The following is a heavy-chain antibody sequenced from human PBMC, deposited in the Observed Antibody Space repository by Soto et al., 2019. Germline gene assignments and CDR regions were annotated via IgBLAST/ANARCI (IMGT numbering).Heavy chain of an antibody. CDR3: ARDRSIMITFGGPYGMDV. CDR2: IYYSGST. CDR1: GGSISSYY. Sequence: SETLSLTCTVSGGSISSYYWSWIRQPPGKGLEWIGYIYYSGSTNYNPSLKSRVTISVDTSKNQFSLKLSSVTAADTAVYYCARDRSIMITFGGPYGMDVWGQGTTVTVSS. V-gene: IGHV4-59*01. J-gene: IGHJ6*02. D-gene: IGHD3-16*01.